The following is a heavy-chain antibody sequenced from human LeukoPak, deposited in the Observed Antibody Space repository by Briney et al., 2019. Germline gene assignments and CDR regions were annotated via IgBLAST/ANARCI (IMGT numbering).Heavy chain of an antibody. Sequence: AGGSLRLSCAASGFTFSSYAMSWVRQAPGKGLEWVSAISGSGGSTYYADSVKGRFTISRDNSKNTLYLQMNSLRAEDTAVYYCAKDPRRVGFGDAFDIWGQGTMVTVSS. J-gene: IGHJ3*02. CDR3: AKDPRRVGFGDAFDI. D-gene: IGHD3-10*01. V-gene: IGHV3-23*01. CDR1: GFTFSSYA. CDR2: ISGSGGST.